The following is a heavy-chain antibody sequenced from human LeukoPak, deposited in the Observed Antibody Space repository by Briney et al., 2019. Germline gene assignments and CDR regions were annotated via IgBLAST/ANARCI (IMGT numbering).Heavy chain of an antibody. CDR3: ARAIVVVPAAMKYFDY. V-gene: IGHV4-39*01. J-gene: IGHJ4*02. CDR1: GGSISSSSYY. CDR2: IYYSGST. D-gene: IGHD2-2*01. Sequence: SETLSLTCTVSGGSISSSSYYWGWIRQPPGKGLEWIGSIYYSGSTYYNPSLKSRVTISVDTSNNQFSLKLSSVTAADTAVYYCARAIVVVPAAMKYFDYWGQGTLVTVSS.